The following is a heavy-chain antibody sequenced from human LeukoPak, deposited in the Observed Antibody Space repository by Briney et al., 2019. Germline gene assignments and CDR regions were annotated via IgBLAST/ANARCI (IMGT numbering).Heavy chain of an antibody. Sequence: GGSLRLSCAASRFTFSTYGIHWARQAPGKGLEWVAFIRYDGSKTHYADSVKGRFTISRDNSKNMVYLQMNSLRSEDTAVYYCAKSGMVRGAYYFDYWGQGTLVTVSS. J-gene: IGHJ4*02. V-gene: IGHV3-30*02. CDR3: AKSGMVRGAYYFDY. CDR2: IRYDGSKT. D-gene: IGHD3-10*01. CDR1: RFTFSTYG.